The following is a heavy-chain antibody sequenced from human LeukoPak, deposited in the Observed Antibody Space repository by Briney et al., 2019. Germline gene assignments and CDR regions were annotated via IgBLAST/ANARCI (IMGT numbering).Heavy chain of an antibody. CDR3: AGAFVVPYYYYGMDV. D-gene: IGHD6-6*01. CDR2: ISAYNGNT. Sequence: ASVKVSCKASGYTFTSYGISWVRQTPGQGLEWMGWISAYNGNTNYAQKLQGRVTMTTDTSTSTAYMELRSLRSDDTAVYYCAGAFVVPYYYYGMDVWGQGTTVTVSS. V-gene: IGHV1-18*01. CDR1: GYTFTSYG. J-gene: IGHJ6*02.